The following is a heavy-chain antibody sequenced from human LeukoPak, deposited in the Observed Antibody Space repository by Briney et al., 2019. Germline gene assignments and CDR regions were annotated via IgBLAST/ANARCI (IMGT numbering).Heavy chain of an antibody. D-gene: IGHD2-2*01. CDR1: GYTFTSYG. Sequence: ASVKVSCKASGYTFTSYGISWVRQAPGQGLEWMGWISAYNGNTNYAQKLQGRVTMTTDTSTSTAYMELRSLRSDATAVYYCARDEGIVVVPAAAPFDYWGQGTLVTVSS. CDR3: ARDEGIVVVPAAAPFDY. V-gene: IGHV1-18*01. CDR2: ISAYNGNT. J-gene: IGHJ4*02.